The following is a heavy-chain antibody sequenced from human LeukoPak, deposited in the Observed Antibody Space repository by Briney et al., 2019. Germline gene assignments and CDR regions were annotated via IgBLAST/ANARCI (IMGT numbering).Heavy chain of an antibody. CDR3: ARDEWEPDLFDY. D-gene: IGHD1-26*01. CDR2: ISAYNGNT. J-gene: IGHJ4*02. V-gene: IGHV1-18*04. Sequence: ASVKVSCKASGYTFTGYYMHWVRQAPGQGLEWMGWISAYNGNTNYAQKLQGRVTMTTDTSTSTAYMELRSLRSDDTAVYYCARDEWEPDLFDYWGQGTLVTVSS. CDR1: GYTFTGYY.